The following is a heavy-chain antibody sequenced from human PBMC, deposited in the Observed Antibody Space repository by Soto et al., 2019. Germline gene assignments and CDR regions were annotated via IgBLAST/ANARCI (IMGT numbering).Heavy chain of an antibody. CDR1: GFTLGEDA. CDR3: SRKTEYGDTRHAFDI. J-gene: IGHJ3*02. D-gene: IGHD4-17*01. V-gene: IGHV3-49*03. Sequence: GGSLRLSCTAPGFTLGEDAMSWSRHAPGKGMEWVGFIRSKAYGGTTEYAASVKGRFTISRDDSTSIAYLQMNSLKNEDTAVYYCSRKTEYGDTRHAFDIWGQGTTVTVSS. CDR2: IRSKAYGGTT.